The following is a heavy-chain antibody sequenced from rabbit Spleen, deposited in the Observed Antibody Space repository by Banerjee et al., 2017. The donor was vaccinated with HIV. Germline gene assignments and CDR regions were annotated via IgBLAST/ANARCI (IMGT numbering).Heavy chain of an antibody. CDR1: GVSLNDKDV. Sequence: QSLEESGGDLVKPGGTLTLTCTASGVSLNDKDVMCWVRQAPGKGLEWIACINIVTGKSVYASWAKGRFTMSRTSSTTVTLQMTSLTAADTATYFCARDLVAAIGWNFNLWGQGTLVTVS. CDR3: ARDLVAAIGWNFNL. D-gene: IGHD5-1*01. CDR2: INIVTGKS. V-gene: IGHV1S40*01. J-gene: IGHJ4*01.